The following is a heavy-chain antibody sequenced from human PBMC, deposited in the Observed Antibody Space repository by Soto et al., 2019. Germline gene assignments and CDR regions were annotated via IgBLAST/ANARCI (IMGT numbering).Heavy chain of an antibody. CDR2: ISYDGSNK. Sequence: QVQLVESGGGVVQPGRSLRLSCAASGFTFSSYGMHWVRQAPGKGLEWVAVISYDGSNKYYADSVKGRFTISRDNSKNTLYLQMNSLRAEDTAVYYCAKGRYYYDSSGSDQDIWGQGTMVTVSS. D-gene: IGHD3-22*01. V-gene: IGHV3-30*18. CDR1: GFTFSSYG. J-gene: IGHJ3*02. CDR3: AKGRYYYDSSGSDQDI.